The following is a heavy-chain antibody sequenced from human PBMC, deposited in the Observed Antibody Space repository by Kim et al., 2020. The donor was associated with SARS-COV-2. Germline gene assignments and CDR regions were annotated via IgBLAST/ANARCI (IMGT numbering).Heavy chain of an antibody. J-gene: IGHJ4*02. Sequence: SETLSLTCTVSGYSISSGYYWGWIRQPPGKGLEWIGSIYHSGSTYYNPSLKSRVTISVDTSKNQFSLKLSSVTAADTAVYYCARGQDSGSRPFDYWGQGTLVTVSS. CDR1: GYSISSGYY. D-gene: IGHD1-26*01. CDR3: ARGQDSGSRPFDY. CDR2: IYHSGST. V-gene: IGHV4-38-2*02.